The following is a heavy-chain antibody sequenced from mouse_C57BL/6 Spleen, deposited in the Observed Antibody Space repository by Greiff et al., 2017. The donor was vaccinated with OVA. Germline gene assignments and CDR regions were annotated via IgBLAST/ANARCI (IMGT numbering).Heavy chain of an antibody. CDR2: IWSGGST. V-gene: IGHV2-2*01. CDR1: GFSLTSYG. Sequence: VQLQQSGPGLVQPSQSLSITCTVSGFSLTSYGVHWVRQSPGKGLEWLGVIWSGGSTDYNAAFISRLSISKDNSKSQVFFKMNSLQADDTAIYYCARKPPPTDWYFDVCGTGTTVTVSS. CDR3: ARKPPPTDWYFDV. J-gene: IGHJ1*03. D-gene: IGHD2-10*01.